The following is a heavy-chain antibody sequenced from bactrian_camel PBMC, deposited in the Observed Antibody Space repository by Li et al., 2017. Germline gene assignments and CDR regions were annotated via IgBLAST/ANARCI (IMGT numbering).Heavy chain of an antibody. D-gene: IGHD8*01. CDR1: GYTYNRYC. V-gene: IGHV3S1*01. CDR2: IDTDGST. Sequence: VESGGGSVQAGGSLRLSCVASGYTYNRYCMGWFRLAPGKEREGVAIIDTDGSTFYADSVAGRFTISQDNAKNTVHLQLNSLKTEDMAMYYCAKGLGPSFATPNSWGRGTQVTVS. J-gene: IGHJ4*01. CDR3: AKGLGPSFATPNS.